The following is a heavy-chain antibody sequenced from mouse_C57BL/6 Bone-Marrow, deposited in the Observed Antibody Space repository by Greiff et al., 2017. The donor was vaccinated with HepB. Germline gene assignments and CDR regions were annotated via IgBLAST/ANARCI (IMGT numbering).Heavy chain of an antibody. J-gene: IGHJ1*03. CDR2: IYPGDGDT. V-gene: IGHV1-82*01. D-gene: IGHD1-1*01. CDR3: ARFHYYGSSYYYWYFDV. Sequence: QVQLRQSGPELVKPGASVKISCKASGYAFSSSWMNWVKQRPGKGLEWIGRIYPGDGDTNYNGKFKGKATLTADKSSSTAYMQLSSLTSEDSAVYFCARFHYYGSSYYYWYFDVWGTGTTVTVSS. CDR1: GYAFSSSW.